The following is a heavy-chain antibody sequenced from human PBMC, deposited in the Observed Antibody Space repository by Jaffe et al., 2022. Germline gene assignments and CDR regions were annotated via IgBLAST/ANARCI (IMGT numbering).Heavy chain of an antibody. V-gene: IGHV3-74*01. CDR3: GAARQWRFDY. J-gene: IGHJ4*02. CDR2: ITDDGTHT. D-gene: IGHD6-19*01. CDR1: GFPFSDYY. Sequence: EGQLVQSEGISVQPGGSLRLSCAGSGFPFSDYYIHWARQAPGQGLVWVSRITDDGTHTRYADFVKGRFTVSRDNVKNTVYLHMSSLRAEDTGIYYCGAARQWRFDYWGQGTQLTVSS.